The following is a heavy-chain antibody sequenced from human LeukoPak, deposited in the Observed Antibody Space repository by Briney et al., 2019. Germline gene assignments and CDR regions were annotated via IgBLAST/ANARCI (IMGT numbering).Heavy chain of an antibody. CDR2: INPSGGST. Sequence: VASVKVSCKASGYTFTSYYMHWVRQAPGQGLEWMGIINPSGGSTSYAQKFQGRVTMTRDTSTSTVYMELSSLRSEDTAVYYCARVRRYYDSSGPSDYWGQGTLVTVSS. CDR3: ARVRRYYDSSGPSDY. CDR1: GYTFTSYY. J-gene: IGHJ4*02. V-gene: IGHV1-46*01. D-gene: IGHD3-22*01.